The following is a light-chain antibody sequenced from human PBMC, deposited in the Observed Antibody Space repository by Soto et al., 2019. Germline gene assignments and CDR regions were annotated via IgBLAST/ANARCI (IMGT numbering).Light chain of an antibody. V-gene: IGKV3-15*01. J-gene: IGKJ2*01. CDR3: QQYNHWPRYT. CDR2: DAS. Sequence: EILMTQSPATLSVSPGERVTLSCRATQSISISLAWYQQIPGQTPRLIIHDASVRATSIPARFSGSGSGTEFTLTISSLQSEDFRVYYCQQYNHWPRYTFGQRTKLEIK. CDR1: QSISIS.